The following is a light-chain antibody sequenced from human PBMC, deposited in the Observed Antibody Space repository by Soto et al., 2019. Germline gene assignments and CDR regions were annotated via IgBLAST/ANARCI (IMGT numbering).Light chain of an antibody. Sequence: DIQMTQSPSTLSASVGDRVTVTCRAGQSRNSRSAWYQHTAGKAPNLLIYDASSLQSGVPSRFTGRGFGTEFTLTISSLRPGDFATHFIQKYQRYSRTVSQGTKVDIK. CDR2: DAS. J-gene: IGKJ1*01. CDR3: QKYQRYSRT. V-gene: IGKV1-5*01. CDR1: QSRNSR.